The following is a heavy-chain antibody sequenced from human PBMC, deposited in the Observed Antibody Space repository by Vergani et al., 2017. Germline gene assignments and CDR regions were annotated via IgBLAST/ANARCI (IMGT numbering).Heavy chain of an antibody. J-gene: IGHJ4*02. CDR3: AKGSYYDFWSGYYLHY. V-gene: IGHV3-33*06. Sequence: QVQLVESGGGVVQPGRSLRLSCAASGFTFSSYGMHWVRQAPGKGLEWVAVIWYDGSNKYYADSVKGRFTISRDNSKNTLYLQMNSLRAEDTALYYCAKGSYYDFWSGYYLHYWGQGTLVTVSS. CDR1: GFTFSSYG. CDR2: IWYDGSNK. D-gene: IGHD3-3*01.